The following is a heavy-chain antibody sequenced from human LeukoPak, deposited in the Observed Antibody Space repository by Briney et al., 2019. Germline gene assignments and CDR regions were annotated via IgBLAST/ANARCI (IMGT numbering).Heavy chain of an antibody. V-gene: IGHV3-30*18. Sequence: PGGSLRLSCAASGFTFSSYGMHWVRQAPGKGLEWVAVISYDGSNKYYADSVKGRFTISRDNSKNTLYLQMNSLRAEDTAVYYCAKDSGDSSDYYFDYRGQGTLVTVSS. D-gene: IGHD6-25*01. CDR1: GFTFSSYG. J-gene: IGHJ4*02. CDR3: AKDSGDSSDYYFDY. CDR2: ISYDGSNK.